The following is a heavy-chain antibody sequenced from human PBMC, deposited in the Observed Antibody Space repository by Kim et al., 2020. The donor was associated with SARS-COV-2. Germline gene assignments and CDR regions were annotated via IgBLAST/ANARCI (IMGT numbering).Heavy chain of an antibody. Sequence: SQTLSLTCAISGDSVSSNSAAWNWIRQSPSRGLEWLGRTYYRSKWYNDYAVSVKSRITINPDTSKNQFSLQLNSVTPEDTAVYYCARDLIPGLRPAGTGYYYYGMDVWGQGTTVTVSS. V-gene: IGHV6-1*01. CDR1: GDSVSSNSAA. CDR3: ARDLIPGLRPAGTGYYYYGMDV. CDR2: TYYRSKWYN. J-gene: IGHJ6*02. D-gene: IGHD6-13*01.